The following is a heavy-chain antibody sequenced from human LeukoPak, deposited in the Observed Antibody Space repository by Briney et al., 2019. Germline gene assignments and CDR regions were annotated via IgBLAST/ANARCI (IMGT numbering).Heavy chain of an antibody. CDR2: IYSGGST. Sequence: PGGSLRLSCAASGFTVSSNYMSWVRQAPGKGLEWVSVIYSGGSTYYADSVKGRFTISRDNSKNTLYLQMNSLRAEDTAVYYCARGQWLVSGYYFDYWGQGTLVTVSS. CDR3: ARGQWLVSGYYFDY. D-gene: IGHD6-19*01. V-gene: IGHV3-53*01. CDR1: GFTVSSNY. J-gene: IGHJ4*02.